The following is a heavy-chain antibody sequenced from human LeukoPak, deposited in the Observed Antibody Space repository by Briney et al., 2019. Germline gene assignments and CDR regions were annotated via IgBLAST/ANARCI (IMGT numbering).Heavy chain of an antibody. CDR2: VNHSGST. V-gene: IGHV4-34*01. CDR3: ARHLGSGWNWFDP. Sequence: PSETLSLTCAVYDGSFSGYHWSWIRQPPGKGLEWIGEVNHSGSTNCNPSLKSRVTISLDTSKNQFSLKLSSVTAADTAVYYCARHLGSGWNWFDPWGQGTLVTVSS. CDR1: DGSFSGYH. J-gene: IGHJ5*02. D-gene: IGHD6-19*01.